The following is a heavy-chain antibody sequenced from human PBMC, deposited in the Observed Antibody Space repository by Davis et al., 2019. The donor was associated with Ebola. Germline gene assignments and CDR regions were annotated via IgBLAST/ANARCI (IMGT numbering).Heavy chain of an antibody. CDR2: IYYSGST. V-gene: IGHV4-59*11. CDR3: ARFGRITMVRGVIPNDAFDI. J-gene: IGHJ3*02. D-gene: IGHD3-10*01. Sequence: PGGSLRLSCTVSGGSISSHYWSWIRQPPGKGLEWIGYIYYSGSTNYNPSLKSRVTISVDTSKNQFSLKLSSVTAADTAVYYCARFGRITMVRGVIPNDAFDIWGQGTMVTVSS. CDR1: GGSISSHY.